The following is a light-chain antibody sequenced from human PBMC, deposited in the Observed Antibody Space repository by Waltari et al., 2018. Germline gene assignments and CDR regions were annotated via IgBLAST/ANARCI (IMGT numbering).Light chain of an antibody. J-gene: IGLJ2*01. V-gene: IGLV3-27*01. CDR3: YSASDDNLI. CDR2: RHS. Sequence: SYELTQPSSVSVSPGQTAKINGSGDILTETYARWFQQKPGQAPVKLIYRHSEWPSGVPERFSGSSSGPTVTLTISGAQDEDEADYYCYSASDDNLIFGGGTKLTVL. CDR1: ILTETY.